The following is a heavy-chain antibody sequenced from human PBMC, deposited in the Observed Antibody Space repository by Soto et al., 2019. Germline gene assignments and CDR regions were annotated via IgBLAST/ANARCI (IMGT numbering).Heavy chain of an antibody. J-gene: IGHJ6*03. CDR1: GFTFSSYG. D-gene: IGHD6-6*01. Sequence: GGSLRLSCAASGFTFSSYGMHWVRQAPGKGLEWVAVISYDGSNKYYADSVKGRFTISRDNSKNTLYLQMNSLRAEDTAVYYCAKDGQLAQQYYYYYMDVWGKGTTVTFSS. V-gene: IGHV3-30*18. CDR2: ISYDGSNK. CDR3: AKDGQLAQQYYYYYMDV.